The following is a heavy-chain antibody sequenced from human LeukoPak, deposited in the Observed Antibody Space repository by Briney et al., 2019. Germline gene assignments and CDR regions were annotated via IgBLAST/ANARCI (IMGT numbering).Heavy chain of an antibody. CDR2: ISSSSSYI. Sequence: GGSLRLSCAASGFTFSSYSMNWVRQAPGKGLEWVSSISSSSSYIYYADSVKGRFTISRDNAKNTLYLQMNSLRAEDTAVYYCARSDTAMGTLDYWGQGTLVTVSS. V-gene: IGHV3-21*01. J-gene: IGHJ4*02. CDR3: ARSDTAMGTLDY. D-gene: IGHD5-18*01. CDR1: GFTFSSYS.